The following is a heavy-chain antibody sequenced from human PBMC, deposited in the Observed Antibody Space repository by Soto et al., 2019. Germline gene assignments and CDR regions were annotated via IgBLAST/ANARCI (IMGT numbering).Heavy chain of an antibody. CDR3: ATALGWRVMYYYYGMDV. CDR1: GGTFSSYA. CDR2: IIPIFGTA. J-gene: IGHJ6*02. V-gene: IGHV1-69*01. Sequence: QVQLVQSGAEVKKPGSSVKVSCKASGGTFSSYAISWVRQAPGQGLEWMGGIIPIFGTANYAQKFQGRVTITADESTSTAYMELSSLRSEDTAVYYCATALGWRVMYYYYGMDVWGQGTTVTVSS. D-gene: IGHD6-19*01.